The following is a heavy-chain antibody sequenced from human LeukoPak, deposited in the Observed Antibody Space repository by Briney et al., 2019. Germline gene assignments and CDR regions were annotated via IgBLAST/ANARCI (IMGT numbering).Heavy chain of an antibody. D-gene: IGHD5-18*01. Sequence: AGGSLRLSCAASGFTFSSYAMHWVRQAPGKGLEWVAVISYDGSNKYYADSVKGRFTISRDNSKNTLYLQMNSLRAEDTAVYYCARGYSYGSWIYWGQGTLVTVSS. CDR3: ARGYSYGSWIY. CDR1: GFTFSSYA. CDR2: ISYDGSNK. V-gene: IGHV3-30*04. J-gene: IGHJ4*02.